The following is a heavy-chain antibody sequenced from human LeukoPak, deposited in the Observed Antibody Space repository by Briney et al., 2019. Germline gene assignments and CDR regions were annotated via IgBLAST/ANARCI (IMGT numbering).Heavy chain of an antibody. CDR3: AADPYDYGDYVLGY. CDR2: IVIGSGNT. D-gene: IGHD4-17*01. CDR1: GFTFTSSA. J-gene: IGHJ4*02. V-gene: IGHV1-58*01. Sequence: GTSVKVSCKASGFTFTSSAVQWVRQARGQRLEWIGWIVIGSGNTNYAQKFQERVTITRDMSTSTAYMELSSLRSEDTAVYYCAADPYDYGDYVLGYWGQGTLVTVSS.